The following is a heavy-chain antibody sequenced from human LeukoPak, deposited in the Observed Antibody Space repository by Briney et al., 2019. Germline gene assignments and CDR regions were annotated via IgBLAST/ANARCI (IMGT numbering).Heavy chain of an antibody. CDR2: VSFDGRNK. D-gene: IGHD1-26*01. V-gene: IGHV3-30*03. J-gene: IGHJ4*02. CDR3: VRIVGHTTTDF. CDR1: GFTFSSYS. Sequence: GGSLRLSCAASGFTFSSYSMNWVRQAPGKGLEWVSFVSFDGRNKNYADSVRGRFTISRDNSKNTLYLQMNSVTYEDTAVYFCVRIVGHTTTDFWGQGTIVTVSS.